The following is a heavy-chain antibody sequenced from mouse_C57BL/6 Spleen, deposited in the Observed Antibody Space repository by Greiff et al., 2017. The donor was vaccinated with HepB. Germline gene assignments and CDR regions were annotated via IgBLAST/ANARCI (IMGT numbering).Heavy chain of an antibody. CDR3: ARGGDYDGFAY. V-gene: IGHV1-52*01. D-gene: IGHD2-4*01. J-gene: IGHJ3*01. Sequence: QVQLQQPGAELVRPGSSVKLSCKASGYTFTSYWMHWVKQRPIQGLEWIGNIDPSDSETHYNQKFKDKATLTVDKSSSTAYMQLSSLTSEDSAVYYCARGGDYDGFAYWGQGTLVTVSA. CDR2: IDPSDSET. CDR1: GYTFTSYW.